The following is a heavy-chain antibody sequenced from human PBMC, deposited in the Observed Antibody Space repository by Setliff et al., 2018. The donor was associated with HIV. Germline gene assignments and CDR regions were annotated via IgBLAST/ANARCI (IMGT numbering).Heavy chain of an antibody. D-gene: IGHD6-13*01. CDR1: GDSIGFSGYF. J-gene: IGHJ4*02. CDR2: IYYSGST. CDR3: ARGAIAAAGDFDY. V-gene: IGHV4-31*03. Sequence: SETLSLTCTVSGDSIGFSGYFWSWIRQHPGKGLEWIGYIYYSGSTFYNPSLKSRAAISIDTSKNQFFLKLKSVTVADTAVYYCARGAIAAAGDFDYWGQGTLVTVSS.